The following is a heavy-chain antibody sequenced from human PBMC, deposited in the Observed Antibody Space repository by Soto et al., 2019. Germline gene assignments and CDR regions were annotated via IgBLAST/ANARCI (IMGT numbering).Heavy chain of an antibody. CDR3: AKDLVLDWWFGELPPFDY. CDR1: GFTFSSYA. CDR2: ISGSGGST. D-gene: IGHD3-10*01. J-gene: IGHJ4*02. V-gene: IGHV3-23*01. Sequence: GGSLRLSCAASGFTFSSYAMSWVRQAPGKGLEWVSAISGSGGSTYYADSVKGRFTISRDNSKNTLYLQMNSLRAEDTAVYYCAKDLVLDWWFGELPPFDYWGQGTLVTVSS.